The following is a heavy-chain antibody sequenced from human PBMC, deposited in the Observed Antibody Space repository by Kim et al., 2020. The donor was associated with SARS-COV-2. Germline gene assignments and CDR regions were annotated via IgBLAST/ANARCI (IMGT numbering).Heavy chain of an antibody. V-gene: IGHV3-64D*06. CDR3: VKDGFPG. J-gene: IGHJ4*02. CDR2: NGGST. D-gene: IGHD5-12*01. Sequence: NGGSTYYADSVKGRFTISRDNSKNTLYLQMSSLRAEDTAVYYCVKDGFPGWGQGTLVTVSS.